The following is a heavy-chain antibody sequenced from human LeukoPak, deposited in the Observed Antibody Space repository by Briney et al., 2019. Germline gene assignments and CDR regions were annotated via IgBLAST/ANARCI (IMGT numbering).Heavy chain of an antibody. V-gene: IGHV1-2*02. CDR1: GYTFTGYY. CDR2: INPNSGGR. J-gene: IGHJ4*02. Sequence: GASVKVSCKASGYTFTGYYMHWVRQAPGQGLEWMGWINPNSGGRNYAQKFQGRVTMTRDTSISTAYMELSRLRSDDTAVYYCARDGYYYDSSGYPYGFDYWGQGTLVTVSS. CDR3: ARDGYYYDSSGYPYGFDY. D-gene: IGHD3-22*01.